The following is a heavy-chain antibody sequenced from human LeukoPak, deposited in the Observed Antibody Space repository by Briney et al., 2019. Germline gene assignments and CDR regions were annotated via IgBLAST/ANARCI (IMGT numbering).Heavy chain of an antibody. CDR1: GYTFTSYD. V-gene: IGHV1-8*01. CDR2: MNPNSGNT. Sequence: GASVKVSCKASGYTFTSYDINWVRQATGQGLEWMGWMNPNSGNTGYAQKFQGRITMTSDTSTSTVYMELNNLRSEDTAAYYCARAWDFWSGFDYWGQGTLVTVSS. CDR3: ARAWDFWSGFDY. J-gene: IGHJ4*02. D-gene: IGHD3-3*01.